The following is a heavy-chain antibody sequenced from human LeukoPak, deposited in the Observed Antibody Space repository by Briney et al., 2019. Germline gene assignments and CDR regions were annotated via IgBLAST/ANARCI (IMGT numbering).Heavy chain of an antibody. CDR3: ARTYPDCDY. V-gene: IGHV4-39*01. J-gene: IGHJ4*02. CDR2: IHYSGST. D-gene: IGHD2-21*02. CDR1: GGSISTTNYY. Sequence: SETLSLTCNVSGGSISTTNYYWGWIRQPPGKGLEWLGNIHYSGSTYYNPSLQSRVTMSVDTSKNQFSLKLTSVTATDTAVYYCARTYPDCDYWGQGTLVTVSS.